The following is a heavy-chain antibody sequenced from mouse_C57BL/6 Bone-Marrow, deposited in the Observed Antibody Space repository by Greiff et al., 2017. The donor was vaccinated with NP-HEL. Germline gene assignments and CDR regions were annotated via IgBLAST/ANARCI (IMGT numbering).Heavy chain of an antibody. J-gene: IGHJ3*01. D-gene: IGHD2-12*01. Sequence: EVKLMESEGGLVQPGSSMKLSCTASGFTFSDYYMAWVRQVPEKGLEWVANINYDGSSTYYLDSLKSRFIISRDNAKNILYLQMSSLKSEDTATYYCARAYYTFAYWGQGTLVTVSA. V-gene: IGHV5-16*01. CDR3: ARAYYTFAY. CDR1: GFTFSDYY. CDR2: INYDGSST.